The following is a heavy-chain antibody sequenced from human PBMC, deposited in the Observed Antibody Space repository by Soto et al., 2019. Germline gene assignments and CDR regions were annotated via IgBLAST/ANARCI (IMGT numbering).Heavy chain of an antibody. Sequence: SETLSLTCTVSGGSISSYYWSWIRQPPGKGLEWIGYIYYSGSTYYNPSLKSRVTISVDTSKNQFSLKLSSVTAADTAVYYCARDLKRRGYCSGGSCYRSRYFDYWGQGTLVTVSS. CDR3: ARDLKRRGYCSGGSCYRSRYFDY. D-gene: IGHD2-15*01. CDR1: GGSISSYY. CDR2: IYYSGST. J-gene: IGHJ4*02. V-gene: IGHV4-59*12.